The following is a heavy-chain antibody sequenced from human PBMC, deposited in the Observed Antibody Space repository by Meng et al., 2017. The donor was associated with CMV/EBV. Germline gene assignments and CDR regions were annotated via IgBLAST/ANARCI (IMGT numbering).Heavy chain of an antibody. J-gene: IGHJ6*02. V-gene: IGHV4-39*07. CDR3: AREAVFGLGKYGMDV. CDR2: VYYIGTT. CDR1: GGSISSSSYY. Sequence: SETLSLTCGVSGGSISSSSYYWGWIRQPPGKGLEWIGSVYYIGTTDHNPSLRSRVIIQVDRAQNQFSLELRSVTVADTAVYYCAREAVFGLGKYGMDVWGQGTTVTVSS. D-gene: IGHD3/OR15-3a*01.